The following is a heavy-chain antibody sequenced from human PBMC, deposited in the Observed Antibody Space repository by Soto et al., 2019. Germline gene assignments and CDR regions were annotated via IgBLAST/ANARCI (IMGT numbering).Heavy chain of an antibody. CDR1: GYTFTSYG. J-gene: IGHJ4*02. CDR3: ARDRTPLLWFGDPGY. V-gene: IGHV1-18*01. CDR2: ISAYNGNT. D-gene: IGHD3-10*01. Sequence: QVQLVQSGAEVKKPGASVKVSCKASGYTFTSYGISWVRQAPGQGLEWMGWISAYNGNTNYAQKLQGRVTMHTDTSTSTAYMELRSLRSDDTAVYYCARDRTPLLWFGDPGYWGQGTLVTVSS.